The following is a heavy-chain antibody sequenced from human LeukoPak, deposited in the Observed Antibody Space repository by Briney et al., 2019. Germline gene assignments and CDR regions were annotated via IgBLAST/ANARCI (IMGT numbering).Heavy chain of an antibody. Sequence: SETLSLTCTVSGGPISTYYWRWIRQPPGKGLEWIGYIYYSGSTSYNPSLKSRVTISVDTSKNQFSLKLSSVTAADTAVYYCARDPYYGDYASWGQGTLVTVSS. D-gene: IGHD4-17*01. V-gene: IGHV4-59*01. CDR1: GGPISTYY. CDR2: IYYSGST. J-gene: IGHJ4*02. CDR3: ARDPYYGDYAS.